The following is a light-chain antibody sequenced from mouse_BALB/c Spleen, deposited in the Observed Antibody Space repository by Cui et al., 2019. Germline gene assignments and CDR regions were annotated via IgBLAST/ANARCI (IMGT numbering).Light chain of an antibody. CDR1: QSPLNSNNRENY. V-gene: IGKV8-30*01. Sequence: TVMAQSPSSLAVSVGETDTLNCKSSQSPLNSNNRENYLVWYQQRAGQSPKLLIYWASTRESGVADRFTGSGSGTDFTLTISSVKAEYLAVYYCEQFYSYPLTFGSGTKLELK. CDR2: WAS. CDR3: EQFYSYPLT. J-gene: IGKJ5*01.